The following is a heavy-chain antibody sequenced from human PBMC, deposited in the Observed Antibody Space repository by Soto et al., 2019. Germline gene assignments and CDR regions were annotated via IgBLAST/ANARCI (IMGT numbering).Heavy chain of an antibody. J-gene: IGHJ4*02. CDR2: IYSGGYT. Sequence: VQLVESGGGLIQPGGSLRLSCAVSGFTVSNNYMSWVRQAPGKGLEGVSVIYSGGYTAYGDSVKGRFTISRDNSNNTLYFQMSRLSTEATAVYFCWSHPGGGGYWGQGTLVTVSS. V-gene: IGHV3-53*01. D-gene: IGHD3-10*01. CDR1: GFTVSNNY. CDR3: WSHPGGGGY.